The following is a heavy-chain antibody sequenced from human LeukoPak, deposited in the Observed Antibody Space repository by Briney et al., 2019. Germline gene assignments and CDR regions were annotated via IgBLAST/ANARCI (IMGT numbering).Heavy chain of an antibody. CDR1: GYTFGAYY. J-gene: IGHJ3*02. V-gene: IGHV1-2*02. CDR3: ATWGLHFDI. D-gene: IGHD3-16*01. Sequence: ASVKVSCKASGYTFGAYYMYWVRQAPGQGLEWMGWIRPNSGGTDYTQKFQGRVTMTRDTSINTAYMELSRLTSDDTAVYFCATWGLHFDIWGQGTMVIVAS. CDR2: IRPNSGGT.